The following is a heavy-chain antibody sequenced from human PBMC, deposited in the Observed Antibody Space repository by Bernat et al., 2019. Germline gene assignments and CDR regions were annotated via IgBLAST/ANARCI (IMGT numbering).Heavy chain of an antibody. CDR2: IYSGGSI. V-gene: IGHV3-53*05. CDR3: ARDSFTEAAAGIFWASY. Sequence: EVQLVETGGGLIQPGGSLRLSCAASGFTVSSNYMSWVRQAPGKGLEWVSVIYSGGSIYYADSVKGRFTISRDNSKNTLYLQMNSLRAEDTAVYYCARDSFTEAAAGIFWASYWGQGTLVTVSS. J-gene: IGHJ4*02. D-gene: IGHD6-13*01. CDR1: GFTVSSNY.